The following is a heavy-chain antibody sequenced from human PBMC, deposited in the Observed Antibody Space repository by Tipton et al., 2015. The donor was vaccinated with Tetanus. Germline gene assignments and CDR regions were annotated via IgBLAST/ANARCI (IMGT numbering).Heavy chain of an antibody. Sequence: GASIGRSSHYWTWIRQPPGKGLEWIGYTYHTGATYYNPPLKSRVTISVDRSNNQFSLELTSVTAADTALYYCARAPYNSPGKYYFDYWGQGILVTVSS. CDR1: GASIGRSSHY. CDR2: TYHTGAT. J-gene: IGHJ4*02. CDR3: ARAPYNSPGKYYFDY. D-gene: IGHD1-1*01. V-gene: IGHV4-30-2*01.